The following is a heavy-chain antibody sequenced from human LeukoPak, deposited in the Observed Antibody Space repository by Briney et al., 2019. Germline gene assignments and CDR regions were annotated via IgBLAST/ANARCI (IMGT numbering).Heavy chain of an antibody. D-gene: IGHD3-3*01. V-gene: IGHV3-9*01. CDR2: ISWNSDSL. J-gene: IGHJ4*02. CDR3: ARRGTYYDFWSGPDY. CDR1: GFTFDDYA. Sequence: PGRSLRLSCAASGFTFDDYAMHWVRQAPGKGLEWVSGISWNSDSLGYADSVKGRFTISRDNARESLYLQMNSLKAEDTAVYYCARRGTYYDFWSGPDYWGQGTLVTVSS.